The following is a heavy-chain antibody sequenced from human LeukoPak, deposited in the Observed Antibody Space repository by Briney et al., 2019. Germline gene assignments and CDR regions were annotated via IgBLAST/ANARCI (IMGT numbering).Heavy chain of an antibody. D-gene: IGHD3-10*01. CDR2: IWYDGSKK. CDR3: ARDGGSGIDY. J-gene: IGHJ4*02. V-gene: IGHV3-33*01. Sequence: RSGRSLRLSCAASGFSLTTYGTHWLRQAPGKGLEWVAVIWYDGSKKFYGDSVKGRFTVSRDTSENTMYLQMNTLRAEDTAVYYCARDGGSGIDYWGQGTLVTVYS. CDR1: GFSLTTYG.